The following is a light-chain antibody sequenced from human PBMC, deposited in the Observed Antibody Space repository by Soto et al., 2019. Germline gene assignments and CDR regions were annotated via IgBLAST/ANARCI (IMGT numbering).Light chain of an antibody. Sequence: QSVLTQPPSASGSPGQSVTISCTGTSSDVGGYNYVSWYQQHPGKAPKLMIYEVSKRPSGVPDRFSGSKSGNTASLTVSGLQTEDEADYYCLSYADNNISVFGGGTKLTVL. J-gene: IGLJ3*02. V-gene: IGLV2-8*01. CDR3: LSYADNNISV. CDR1: SSDVGGYNY. CDR2: EVS.